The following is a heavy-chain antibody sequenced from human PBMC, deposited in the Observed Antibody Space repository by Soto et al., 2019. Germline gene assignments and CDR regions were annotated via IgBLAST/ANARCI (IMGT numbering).Heavy chain of an antibody. J-gene: IGHJ6*02. Sequence: SYRLSLTCTVCGGSIISSSYYWVWIRQPPGKGLEWIGSIYYSGSTYYNPSLKSRVTISVDTSKNQFSLKLSSVTAADTAVYYCARGEIQLWMTNYYYYYGMDVWGQGTTVTVSS. V-gene: IGHV4-39*01. CDR1: GGSIISSSYY. CDR2: IYYSGST. D-gene: IGHD5-18*01. CDR3: ARGEIQLWMTNYYYYYGMDV.